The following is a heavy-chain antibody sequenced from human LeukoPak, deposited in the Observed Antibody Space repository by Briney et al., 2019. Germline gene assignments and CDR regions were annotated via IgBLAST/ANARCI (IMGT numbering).Heavy chain of an antibody. CDR3: AKVGGSYRDYYYYGMDV. CDR2: ISGSGGST. V-gene: IGHV3-23*01. CDR1: GFTFSSYA. J-gene: IGHJ6*02. Sequence: TGGSLRLSCAASGFTFSSYAMSWVRQAPGKGLEWVSAISGSGGSTYYADSVKGRFTISRDNSKNTLYLQMNSLRAEDTAVYYCAKVGGSYRDYYYYGMDVWGQGTTVTVSS. D-gene: IGHD1-26*01.